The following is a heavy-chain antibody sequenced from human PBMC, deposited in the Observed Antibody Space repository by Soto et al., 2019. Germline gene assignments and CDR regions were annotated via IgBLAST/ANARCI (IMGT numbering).Heavy chain of an antibody. D-gene: IGHD3-9*01. CDR3: ARISAMTSFSGD. V-gene: IGHV4-39*01. J-gene: IGHJ4*02. CDR2: IYYRGST. Sequence: SETLSLTCTVSGGSISSDSYYWNWIRQPPGTGLEWIGSIYYRGSTNYNPSLKSRVTISVDTSKNQFSLKLSSVTAADTAVYYCARISAMTSFSGDWGQGNLVTVSS. CDR1: GGSISSDSYY.